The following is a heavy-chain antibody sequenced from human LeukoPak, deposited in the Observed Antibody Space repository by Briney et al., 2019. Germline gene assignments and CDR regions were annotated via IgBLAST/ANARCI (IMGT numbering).Heavy chain of an antibody. CDR3: AKTYYDFWSGYPYPGDYYYGMDV. J-gene: IGHJ6*02. CDR1: GFTFSSYA. Sequence: PGGSLRLSCAASGFTFSSYAMSWVRQAPGKGLEWVSAISGSRGSTYYADSVKGRFTISRDNSKNTLYLQMNSLRAEDTAVYYCAKTYYDFWSGYPYPGDYYYGMDVWGQGTTVTVSS. V-gene: IGHV3-23*01. CDR2: ISGSRGST. D-gene: IGHD3-3*01.